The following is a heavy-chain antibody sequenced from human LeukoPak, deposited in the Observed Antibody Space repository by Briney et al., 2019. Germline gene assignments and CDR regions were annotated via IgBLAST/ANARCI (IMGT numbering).Heavy chain of an antibody. Sequence: PSETLSLTCAVSGYSISSGYYWGWIRQPPGKGLEWIGSIYHSGSTYYNPSLKSRVTISVDTSKNQFSLKLSSVTAADTAVYYCASVLGFGELLSGFDYWGQGTLVTVSS. CDR1: GYSISSGYY. CDR2: IYHSGST. CDR3: ASVLGFGELLSGFDY. D-gene: IGHD3-10*01. J-gene: IGHJ4*02. V-gene: IGHV4-38-2*01.